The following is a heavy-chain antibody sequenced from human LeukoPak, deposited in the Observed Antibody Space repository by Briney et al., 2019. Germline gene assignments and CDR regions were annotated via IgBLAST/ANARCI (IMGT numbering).Heavy chain of an antibody. Sequence: GGSLRLSCAASGFTFSGYSMNWVRQAPGKGLEWVSSISSSSSYIYYADSVKGRFTISRDNAKNSLYLQMNSLRAEDTAVYYCARPSTQGRVAGAFDIWGQGTMVTVSS. CDR3: ARPSTQGRVAGAFDI. J-gene: IGHJ3*02. CDR1: GFTFSGYS. CDR2: ISSSSSYI. V-gene: IGHV3-21*01. D-gene: IGHD6-19*01.